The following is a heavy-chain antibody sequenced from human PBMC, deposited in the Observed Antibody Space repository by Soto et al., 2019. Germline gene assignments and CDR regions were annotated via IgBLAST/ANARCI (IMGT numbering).Heavy chain of an antibody. Sequence: HPGGSLRLSCAASGVTFSSYAMGWVHQAPGKGLELVSTISAGGGRTYYADSVKGRFTISRDNSKNTLYLQMNSLRAEDTAVYYCARDYSSYGPFDYWGQGTLVTVSS. CDR3: ARDYSSYGPFDY. CDR1: GVTFSSYA. V-gene: IGHV3-23*01. CDR2: ISAGGGRT. D-gene: IGHD5-18*01. J-gene: IGHJ4*02.